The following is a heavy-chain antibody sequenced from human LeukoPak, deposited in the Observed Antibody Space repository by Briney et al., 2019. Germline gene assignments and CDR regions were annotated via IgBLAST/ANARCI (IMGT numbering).Heavy chain of an antibody. CDR3: ARGTQSTNRRSSWYYYYYMDV. CDR1: GDSVSSNSAA. V-gene: IGHV6-1*01. CDR2: TYYRSKWYN. D-gene: IGHD6-13*01. Sequence: SQTLSLTCAISGDSVSSNSAAWNWIRQSPSRGLEWLGRTYYRSKWYNDYAVSVKSRITINPDTSKNQFSLQLNSVTPEDTAVYYCARGTQSTNRRSSWYYYYYMDVWGKGTTVTVSS. J-gene: IGHJ6*03.